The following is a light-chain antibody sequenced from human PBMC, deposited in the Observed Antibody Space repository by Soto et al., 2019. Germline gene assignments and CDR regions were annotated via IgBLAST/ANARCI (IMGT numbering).Light chain of an antibody. CDR2: EVS. Sequence: QSALTQPPSVSGSPGQSVTISCTGTSTDFVSYNRVSWYQQPPGTAPKLMIYEVSKRPSGVPDRFSGSKSGNTASLTISGLQDAEEADYYCSLYTGSSTHVFGTGTKVTVL. CDR3: SLYTGSSTHV. V-gene: IGLV2-18*01. J-gene: IGLJ1*01. CDR1: STDFVSYNR.